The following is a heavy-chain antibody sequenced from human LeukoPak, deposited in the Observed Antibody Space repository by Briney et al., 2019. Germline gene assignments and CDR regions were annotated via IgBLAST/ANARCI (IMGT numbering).Heavy chain of an antibody. J-gene: IGHJ4*02. D-gene: IGHD3-9*01. CDR3: ARGYFDWLGQGFDY. V-gene: IGHV4-4*07. Sequence: SETLSLTCTVSGGSISSYYWSWIRQPAGKGLEWIGRIYTSGSTNYNPSLKSRLTMSVDTSKNQFSLNLSSVTAADTAVYYCARGYFDWLGQGFDYWGQGTLVTVSS. CDR2: IYTSGST. CDR1: GGSISSYY.